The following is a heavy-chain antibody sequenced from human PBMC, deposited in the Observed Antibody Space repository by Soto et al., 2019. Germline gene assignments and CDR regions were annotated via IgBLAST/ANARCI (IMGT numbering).Heavy chain of an antibody. J-gene: IGHJ1*01. D-gene: IGHD6-13*01. CDR2: IKQDGSEK. V-gene: IGHV3-7*01. CDR1: GFTFSSYW. CDR3: ARIVAAAGREYFQH. Sequence: EVQLVESGGGLVQPGGSLKLSCAASGFTFSSYWMTWVRHAPGKGLEWVANIKQDGSEKYYVGSVEGRFTISRDNAENSLYLQMDSLGVEDTAVYYCARIVAAAGREYFQHWGQGTLVTVSS.